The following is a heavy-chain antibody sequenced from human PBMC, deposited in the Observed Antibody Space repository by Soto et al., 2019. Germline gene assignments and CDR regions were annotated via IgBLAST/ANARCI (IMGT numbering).Heavy chain of an antibody. Sequence: ASVKVSCKASGYTFTSYGISWVRQAPGQGLEWMGWISAYNGNTNYAQKLQGRVTMTTDTSTSTAYMELRSLRSDDTAVYYCARAKSFYYYDNKNGAFDIWGQGTMVTV. CDR1: GYTFTSYG. CDR3: ARAKSFYYYDNKNGAFDI. CDR2: ISAYNGNT. J-gene: IGHJ3*02. D-gene: IGHD3-22*01. V-gene: IGHV1-18*01.